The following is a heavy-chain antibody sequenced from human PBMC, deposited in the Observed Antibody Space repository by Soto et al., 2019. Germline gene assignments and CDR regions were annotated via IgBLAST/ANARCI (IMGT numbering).Heavy chain of an antibody. V-gene: IGHV5-51*01. CDR3: ARLRMGSSGFYTVIDY. CDR1: GYKFGSAW. J-gene: IGHJ4*02. D-gene: IGHD3-22*01. CDR2: IKPGTSDI. Sequence: GESLKISCKCVGYKFGSAWIGWVRPMPGKGLEWLGIIKPGTSDIRYSPSFQGHVTISVDKSITTAYVQWSSLRASDSAIYYCARLRMGSSGFYTVIDYWGQGTQVTVSS.